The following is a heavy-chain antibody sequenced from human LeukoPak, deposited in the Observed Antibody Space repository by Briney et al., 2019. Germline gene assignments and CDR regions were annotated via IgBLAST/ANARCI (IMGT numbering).Heavy chain of an antibody. CDR3: ARGPRNDP. D-gene: IGHD1-14*01. Sequence: ASVKVSWKTSGYPFTTWEINWVRQAAGQGLEWMGWVHPNSGNTAYAQKFQGRVTMTRDTSISTAYMELSGLRFDDTAVYFCARGPRNDPWGQGTLVTVSS. V-gene: IGHV1-8*01. CDR1: GYPFTTWE. J-gene: IGHJ5*02. CDR2: VHPNSGNT.